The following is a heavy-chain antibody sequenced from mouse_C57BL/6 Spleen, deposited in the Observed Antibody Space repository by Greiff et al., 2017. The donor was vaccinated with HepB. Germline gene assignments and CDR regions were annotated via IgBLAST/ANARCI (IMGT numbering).Heavy chain of an antibody. J-gene: IGHJ4*01. D-gene: IGHD2-4*01. V-gene: IGHV5-17*01. CDR2: ISSGSSTI. CDR3: AKEWDYDGGGYAMDY. CDR1: GFTFSDYG. Sequence: EVKLVESGGGLVKPGGSLKLSCAASGFTFSDYGMHWVRQAPEKGLEWVAYISSGSSTIYYADTVKGRFTISRDNAKNTLFLQMTSLRSEDTAMYYCAKEWDYDGGGYAMDYWGQGTSVTVSS.